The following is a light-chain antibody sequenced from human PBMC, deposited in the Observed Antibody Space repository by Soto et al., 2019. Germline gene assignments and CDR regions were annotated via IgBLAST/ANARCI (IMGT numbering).Light chain of an antibody. Sequence: QSVLTQPPSESGAPGQRVTISCTGSSSNIGAGYDVHWYQQLPGTAPKLLIYGNSNRPSGVPDRLSGSKSGTSASLAITGLQAEDEADYYCQSYDSSLSGSVVFGGGTKLTFL. CDR2: GNS. V-gene: IGLV1-40*01. J-gene: IGLJ2*01. CDR3: QSYDSSLSGSVV. CDR1: SSNIGAGYD.